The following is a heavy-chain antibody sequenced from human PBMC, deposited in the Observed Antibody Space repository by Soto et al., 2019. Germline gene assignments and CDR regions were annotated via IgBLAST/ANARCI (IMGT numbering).Heavy chain of an antibody. D-gene: IGHD6-13*01. V-gene: IGHV3-30*18. CDR3: AKDRREESSSWKYFDY. Sequence: GGSLRLSCAASGFTFRSYGMHWVRQAPGKGLEWVAVISYDGSNKYYADSVKGRFTISRDNSKNTLYLQMNSLRGEDTAVYYCAKDRREESSSWKYFDYWGQGTLVTVSS. CDR2: ISYDGSNK. CDR1: GFTFRSYG. J-gene: IGHJ4*02.